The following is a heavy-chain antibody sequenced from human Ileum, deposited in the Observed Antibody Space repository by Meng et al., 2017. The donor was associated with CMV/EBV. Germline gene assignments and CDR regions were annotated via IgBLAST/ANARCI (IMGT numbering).Heavy chain of an antibody. CDR2: MHYTGTA. J-gene: IGHJ4*02. CDR1: SISSGDAY. CDR3: AIFHHDNGLSSNYFDS. Sequence: SISSGDAYWSWIRQPPGRGLEWIAYMHYTGTAYYNPSLKSRVAISVDTSNNHFSLKFSSITAADTAVYYCAIFHHDNGLSSNYFDSWGQGALVTVSS. D-gene: IGHD4/OR15-4a*01. V-gene: IGHV4-30-4*01.